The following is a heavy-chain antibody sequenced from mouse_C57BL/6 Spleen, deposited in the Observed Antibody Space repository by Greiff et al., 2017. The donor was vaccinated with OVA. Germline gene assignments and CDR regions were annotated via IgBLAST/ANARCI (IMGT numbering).Heavy chain of an antibody. CDR2: IYPGDGDT. Sequence: VKLVESGPELVKPGASVKISCKASGYAFSSSWMNWVKQRPGKGLEWIGRIYPGDGDTNYNGKFKGKATLTADKSSSTAYMQLSSLTSEDSAVYFCARLGGNYYFDYWGQGTTLTVSS. J-gene: IGHJ2*01. D-gene: IGHD2-1*01. CDR1: GYAFSSSW. V-gene: IGHV1-82*01. CDR3: ARLGGNYYFDY.